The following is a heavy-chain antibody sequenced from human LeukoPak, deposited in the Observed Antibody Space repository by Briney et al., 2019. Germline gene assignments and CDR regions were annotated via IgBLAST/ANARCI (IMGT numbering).Heavy chain of an antibody. CDR1: GFTFSSYG. CDR2: ISYDGSNK. D-gene: IGHD2-21*01. J-gene: IGHJ4*02. CDR3: AKGRGDGFFDY. V-gene: IGHV3-30*18. Sequence: GGSLRLSCAASGFTFSSYGMHWVRQAPGKGLEWVAVISYDGSNKYYADSVKGRFTISRDNSKNTLYLQMNSLRAEDTAVYYCAKGRGDGFFDYWGQGTLVTVSS.